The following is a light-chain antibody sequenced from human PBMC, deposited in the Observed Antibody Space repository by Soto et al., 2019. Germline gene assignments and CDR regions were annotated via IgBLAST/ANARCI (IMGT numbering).Light chain of an antibody. Sequence: EIVLTQSPGTLSLSPGERATLSCRASQSVSSSYLAWYQQKPGQAPRLLIYDASTRDTGIPARFSASGSGTEFTLTISSLQSEDFAVYYCQQYHNWPPEGSFGQGTKVDIK. J-gene: IGKJ1*01. CDR2: DAS. CDR3: QQYHNWPPEGS. CDR1: QSVSSSY. V-gene: IGKV3-15*01.